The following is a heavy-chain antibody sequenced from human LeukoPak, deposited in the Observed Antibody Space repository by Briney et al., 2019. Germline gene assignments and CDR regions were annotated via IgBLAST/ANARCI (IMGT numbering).Heavy chain of an antibody. Sequence: GGSLRLSCAASGFTFSSYAMHWVRQAPGKGLEWVAVISYDGSNKYYADSEKGRFTISRDNSKNTLYLQMNSLRAEDTAVYYCARDSKYCSGGSCYSWFDPWGQGTLVTVSS. J-gene: IGHJ5*02. CDR2: ISYDGSNK. V-gene: IGHV3-30*04. CDR1: GFTFSSYA. CDR3: ARDSKYCSGGSCYSWFDP. D-gene: IGHD2-15*01.